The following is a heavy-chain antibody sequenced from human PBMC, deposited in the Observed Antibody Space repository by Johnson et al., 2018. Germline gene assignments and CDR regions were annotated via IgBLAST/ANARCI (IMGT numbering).Heavy chain of an antibody. CDR3: AKESGGGRDAFDI. Sequence: QVQLVQSGGGVVQPGRSLRLSCAASGFTFSSYGMHWVRQAPGKGLEWVAVISYAGSNKYFADSVKGRFTISRDNSKNTLYLQMNSLRAEDTAVYYCAKESGGGRDAFDIWGQGTMVTVSS. J-gene: IGHJ3*02. D-gene: IGHD1-26*01. CDR2: ISYAGSNK. V-gene: IGHV3-30*18. CDR1: GFTFSSYG.